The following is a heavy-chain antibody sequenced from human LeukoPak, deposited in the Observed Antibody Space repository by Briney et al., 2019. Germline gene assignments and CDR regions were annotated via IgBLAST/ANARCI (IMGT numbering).Heavy chain of an antibody. Sequence: GASVNVSCKASGYTFTSYDIHWVRQATGQGLEWMGWMNPNSGNTGYAQKFQGRVTITRNTSISTAYMELSSLRSEDTAVYYCARGWGAAAVDCWGQGTLVTVSS. CDR2: MNPNSGNT. V-gene: IGHV1-8*03. CDR3: ARGWGAAAVDC. D-gene: IGHD6-13*01. CDR1: GYTFTSYD. J-gene: IGHJ4*02.